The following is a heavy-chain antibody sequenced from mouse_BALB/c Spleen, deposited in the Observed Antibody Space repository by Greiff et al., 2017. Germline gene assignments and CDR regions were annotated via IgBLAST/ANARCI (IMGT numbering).Heavy chain of an antibody. CDR3: ARKGNYGGVMDY. Sequence: EVQVVESGGGLVKPGGSLKLSCAASGFTFSSYAMSWVRQTPEKRLEWVASISSGGSTYYPDSVKGRFTISRDNARNILYLQMSSLRSEDTAMYYCARKGNYGGVMDYWGQGTSVTVSS. CDR2: ISSGGST. CDR1: GFTFSSYA. J-gene: IGHJ4*01. V-gene: IGHV5-6-5*01. D-gene: IGHD1-2*01.